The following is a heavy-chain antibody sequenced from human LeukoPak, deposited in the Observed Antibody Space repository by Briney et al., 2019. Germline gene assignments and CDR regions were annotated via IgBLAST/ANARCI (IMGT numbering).Heavy chain of an antibody. CDR3: ARDRGWLVLTLDY. J-gene: IGHJ4*02. V-gene: IGHV3-30*04. CDR1: GFTFSSYA. D-gene: IGHD6-19*01. CDR2: ISYDGSNK. Sequence: GGSLRLSCAASGFTFSSYAMHWVRQAPGKGLEWVAVISYDGSNKHHADSVKGRFTISRDNSKNTLYLQMNSLRAEDTAVYYCARDRGWLVLTLDYWGQGTLVTVSS.